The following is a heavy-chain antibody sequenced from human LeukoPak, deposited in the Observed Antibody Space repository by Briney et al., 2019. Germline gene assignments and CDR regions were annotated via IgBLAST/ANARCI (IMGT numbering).Heavy chain of an antibody. CDR1: GFTFSGSA. D-gene: IGHD1-26*01. J-gene: IGHJ5*02. CDR3: TRDSGTYNWFDH. CDR2: INKKDKGYATAT. Sequence: GGSLRLSCAASGFTFSGSAIHWVRQAPGKGLEWVGQINKKDKGYATATAYAASVRGRFTISRDESINTVYLQMKSVKTEDTALYYCTRDSGTYNWFDHWGQGTLVTVSS. V-gene: IGHV3-73*01.